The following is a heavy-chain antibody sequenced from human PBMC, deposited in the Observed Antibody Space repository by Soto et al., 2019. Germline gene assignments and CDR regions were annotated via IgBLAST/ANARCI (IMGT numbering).Heavy chain of an antibody. V-gene: IGHV4-59*01. J-gene: IGHJ4*02. Sequence: PSETLSLTCTVSGGSISGYYWSWIRQSPSKGLEWIGYIHYSGSTNYNPSLKSRVTISVDTSKNQLSLKLSSVTAADTAVYYCARGSAAGTKSPFDYWGQGTLVTVSS. CDR3: ARGSAAGTKSPFDY. CDR2: IHYSGST. D-gene: IGHD6-13*01. CDR1: GGSISGYY.